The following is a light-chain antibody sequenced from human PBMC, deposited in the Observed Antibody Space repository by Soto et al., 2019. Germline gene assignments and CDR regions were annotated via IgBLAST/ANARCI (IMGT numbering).Light chain of an antibody. CDR2: EVR. CDR1: SGDVGGYNF. CDR3: SSYTSSSTHYV. J-gene: IGLJ1*01. Sequence: QSVLTQPASVSGSPGQSITISCTGTSGDVGGYNFVSWYQQQPGKAPKLMIYEVRTRPSGVSNRFSGSKSGNTASLTISGLQAEDEADYYCSSYTSSSTHYVFGNGTKVTVL. V-gene: IGLV2-14*01.